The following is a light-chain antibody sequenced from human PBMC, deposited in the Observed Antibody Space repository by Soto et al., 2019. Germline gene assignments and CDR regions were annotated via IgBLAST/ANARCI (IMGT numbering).Light chain of an antibody. CDR3: LQRYSSSLP. J-gene: IGKJ4*01. CDR1: QSSRNY. Sequence: EIVLTQSPATLSLSPGERATLSCRASQSSRNYLACYQQKPGQAPRLLIYDAYTRATCIPARFSGRGSGTDFPLTISSLGPQACAVYYFLQRYSSSLPFGGGTQVLTK. V-gene: IGKV3-11*01. CDR2: DAY.